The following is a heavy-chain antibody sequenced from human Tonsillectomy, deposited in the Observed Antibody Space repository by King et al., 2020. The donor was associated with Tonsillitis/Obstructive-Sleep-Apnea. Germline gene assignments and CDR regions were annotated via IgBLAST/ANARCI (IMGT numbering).Heavy chain of an antibody. J-gene: IGHJ6*03. D-gene: IGHD3-3*01. CDR1: GFTFSSYA. CDR3: ARDGVVRPDNYYYYYMDV. Sequence: VQLVESGGGVVQPGRSLRLSCAASGFTFSSYAMHWVRQAPGKGLEWVAVISYDGSNKYYADSVKGRFTISRDNSKNTLYLQMNSLRAEDAAVYYCARDGVVRPDNYYYYYMDVWGKGTTVTVSS. CDR2: ISYDGSNK. V-gene: IGHV3-30*01.